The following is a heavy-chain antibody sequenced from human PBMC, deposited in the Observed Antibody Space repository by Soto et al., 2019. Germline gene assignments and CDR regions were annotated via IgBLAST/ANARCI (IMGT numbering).Heavy chain of an antibody. CDR1: GFTFSSYG. Sequence: QVQLVESGGGVVQPGRSLRLSCAASGFTFSSYGMHWVRQAPGKGLEWVAVISYDGSNKYYADSVKGRFTISRDNSKNTLYLQRNSLRAEDTAVYYCAKDLYTVVPEGYFDYWGQGTLVTVSS. V-gene: IGHV3-30*18. J-gene: IGHJ4*02. CDR3: AKDLYTVVPEGYFDY. D-gene: IGHD2-15*01. CDR2: ISYDGSNK.